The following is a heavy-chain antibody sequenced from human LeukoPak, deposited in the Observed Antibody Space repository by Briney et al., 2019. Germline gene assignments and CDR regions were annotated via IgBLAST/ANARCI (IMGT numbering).Heavy chain of an antibody. D-gene: IGHD1-26*01. Sequence: GGSLRLSCAASGFTFSTYAMLWVRQAPGKGLEWVAVISYDVSKTYYADSVKGRFTISRDNSKNTLYLQMNSLRAEDTAVYYCARDFSRGSYKGRDYYMDVWGKGTTVTVSS. V-gene: IGHV3-30*04. CDR1: GFTFSTYA. J-gene: IGHJ6*03. CDR2: ISYDVSKT. CDR3: ARDFSRGSYKGRDYYMDV.